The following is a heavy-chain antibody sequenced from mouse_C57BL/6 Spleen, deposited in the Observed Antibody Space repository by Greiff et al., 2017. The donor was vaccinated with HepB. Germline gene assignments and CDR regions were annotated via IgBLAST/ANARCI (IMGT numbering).Heavy chain of an antibody. D-gene: IGHD4-1*02. V-gene: IGHV5-9-1*02. J-gene: IGHJ1*03. CDR1: GFTFSSYA. Sequence: EVQVVESGEGLVKPGGSLKLSCAASGFTFSSYAMSWVRQTPEKRLEWVAYISSGGDYIYYADTVKGRFTISRDNARNTLYLQMSSLKSEDTAMYYCTRGQLGRWYFDVWGTGTTVTVSS. CDR3: TRGQLGRWYFDV. CDR2: ISSGGDYI.